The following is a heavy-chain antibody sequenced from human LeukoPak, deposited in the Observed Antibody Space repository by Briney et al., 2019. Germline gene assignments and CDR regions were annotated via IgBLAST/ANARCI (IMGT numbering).Heavy chain of an antibody. Sequence: GGSLRLSCASSVFTFSSYAMHWVRQAPGKGLEWVAVISYDGSNKYYADSVKGRFTISRHNSKNTLYLQMNSLRAQHRAVYYCARDQEWELPLYWGQGTLVTVSS. CDR2: ISYDGSNK. V-gene: IGHV3-30-3*01. CDR3: ARDQEWELPLY. D-gene: IGHD1-26*01. CDR1: VFTFSSYA. J-gene: IGHJ4*02.